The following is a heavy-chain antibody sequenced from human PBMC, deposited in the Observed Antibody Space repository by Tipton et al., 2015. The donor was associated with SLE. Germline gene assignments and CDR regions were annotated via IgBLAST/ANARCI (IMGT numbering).Heavy chain of an antibody. D-gene: IGHD6-13*01. CDR1: GDSISGSSYY. Sequence: TLSLTCTVSGDSISGSSYYWGWIRQPPGKGLEWIGSMYYSGSTYYSPSLKSRVSISVHTSKNQFSLRLSSVTAADTAVYYCARVGYSSSWYSDAFDYWGQGTLVTVSS. CDR2: MYYSGST. V-gene: IGHV4-39*07. J-gene: IGHJ4*02. CDR3: ARVGYSSSWYSDAFDY.